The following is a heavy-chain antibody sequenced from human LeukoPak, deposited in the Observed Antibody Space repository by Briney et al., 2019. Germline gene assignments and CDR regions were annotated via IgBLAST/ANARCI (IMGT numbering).Heavy chain of an antibody. Sequence: SETLSLTCAVYGGSFSGYYWSLIRQPPGKGLEWIGEINHSGSTNYNPSLKSRVTISVDTPKNQFSLKLSSVTAADTAVYYCARGPRITMVRGAYYYGMDVWGQGTTVTVSS. CDR1: GGSFSGYY. J-gene: IGHJ6*02. CDR2: INHSGST. D-gene: IGHD3-10*01. V-gene: IGHV4-34*01. CDR3: ARGPRITMVRGAYYYGMDV.